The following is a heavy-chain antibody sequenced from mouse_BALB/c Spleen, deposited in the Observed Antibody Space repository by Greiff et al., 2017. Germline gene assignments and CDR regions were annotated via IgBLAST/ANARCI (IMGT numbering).Heavy chain of an antibody. J-gene: IGHJ2*01. CDR1: GYTFTSYW. CDR2: INPSNGRT. D-gene: IGHD1-1*01. Sequence: QVQLQQPGAELVKPGASVKLSCKASGYTFTSYWMHWVKQRPGQGLEWIGEINPSNGRTNYNEKFKSNATLTVDKSSSTAYMQLSSLTSEDSAVYYCARLYGSRPYYFDYWGQGTTLTVSS. V-gene: IGHV1S81*02. CDR3: ARLYGSRPYYFDY.